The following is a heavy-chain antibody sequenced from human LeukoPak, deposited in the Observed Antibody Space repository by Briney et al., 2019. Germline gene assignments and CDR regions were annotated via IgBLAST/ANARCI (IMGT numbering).Heavy chain of an antibody. CDR2: INADGSTA. CDR1: GFTFGKSW. J-gene: IGHJ4*02. D-gene: IGHD2-2*01. CDR3: ARAPITSPFYFDY. Sequence: AGGSLRLSCAASGFTFGKSWVHWVRQAPGKGLVWVSLINADGSTATYADSVKGRFTISRDNAKNSLYLQMDSLRAEDTALYYCARAPITSPFYFDYWGQGTLVTVSS. V-gene: IGHV3-74*01.